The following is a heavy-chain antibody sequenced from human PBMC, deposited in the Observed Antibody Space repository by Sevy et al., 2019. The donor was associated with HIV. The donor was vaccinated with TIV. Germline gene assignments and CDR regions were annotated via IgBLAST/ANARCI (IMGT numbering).Heavy chain of an antibody. Sequence: GGSLRLSCAASGFTFSSYAMHWVRQAPGKGLEWVAVISYDGSNKYYADSVKGRFTISRDNSKDTLYLQMNSLRAEDTAVYYCAGLDTDFDYWGQGTLVTVSS. CDR2: ISYDGSNK. CDR3: AGLDTDFDY. V-gene: IGHV3-30-3*01. CDR1: GFTFSSYA. J-gene: IGHJ4*02.